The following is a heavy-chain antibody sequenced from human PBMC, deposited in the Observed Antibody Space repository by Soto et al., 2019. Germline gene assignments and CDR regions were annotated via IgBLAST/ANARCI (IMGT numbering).Heavy chain of an antibody. Sequence: GASVKVSCKASGYTFTSYGISWVRQAPGQGLEWMGWISAYNGNTNYAQKLQGRVTMTTDTSTSTAYMELRSLRSDDTAVYYCARGGPRGVVYYYYGIDVWGQGTTVTVSS. CDR3: ARGGPRGVVYYYYGIDV. V-gene: IGHV1-18*04. CDR2: ISAYNGNT. D-gene: IGHD3-10*01. CDR1: GYTFTSYG. J-gene: IGHJ6*02.